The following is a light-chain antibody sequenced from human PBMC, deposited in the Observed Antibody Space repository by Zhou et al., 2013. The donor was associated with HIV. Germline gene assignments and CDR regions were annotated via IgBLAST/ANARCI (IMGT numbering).Light chain of an antibody. V-gene: IGKV1-33*01. CDR1: QDISNY. CDR3: QQYDNLPYT. Sequence: DIQMTQSPSSLSASVGDRVTITCQASQDISNYLNWFHQKPGKAPKLLIYDASNLETGVPSRFSGSGSGTDFTFTILSLQPEDIATYYCQQYDNLPYTFGQGTKLEIK. CDR2: DAS. J-gene: IGKJ2*01.